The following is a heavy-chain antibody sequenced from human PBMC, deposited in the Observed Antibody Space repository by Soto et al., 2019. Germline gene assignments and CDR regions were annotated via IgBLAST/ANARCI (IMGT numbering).Heavy chain of an antibody. V-gene: IGHV4-39*01. CDR2: IYYSGST. CDR3: ARPSSGWEHWFDP. Sequence: GGSISSSSYYWGWIRQPPGKGLEWIGSIYYSGSTYYNPSLKSRVTISVDTSKNQFSLKLSSVTAADTAVYYCARPSSGWEHWFDPWGQGTLVTVSS. D-gene: IGHD6-19*01. J-gene: IGHJ5*02. CDR1: GGSISSSSYY.